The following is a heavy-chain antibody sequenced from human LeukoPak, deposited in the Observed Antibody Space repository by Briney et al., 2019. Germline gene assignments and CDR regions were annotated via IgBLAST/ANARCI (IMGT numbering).Heavy chain of an antibody. Sequence: GGSLRLSCAASGFTFSTYAMSWVRQAPGKGLEWVSTISGSGANTYYADSVKGRFTISRDNSKNTLYLQMNGLRADDTAMYYCARDIAFDGTRPPDYWGQGTLVTVSS. CDR3: ARDIAFDGTRPPDY. CDR2: ISGSGANT. CDR1: GFTFSTYA. J-gene: IGHJ4*02. D-gene: IGHD3-3*02. V-gene: IGHV3-23*01.